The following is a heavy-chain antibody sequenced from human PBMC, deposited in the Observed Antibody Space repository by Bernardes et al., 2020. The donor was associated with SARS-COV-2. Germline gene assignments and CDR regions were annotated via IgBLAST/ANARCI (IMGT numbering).Heavy chain of an antibody. V-gene: IGHV3-73*01. Sequence: GGSLRLSCAASAFDISDFDIHWVSQASGIGLAWVGRIKTKLETYATAYAASVRGRFTLSTDDADNTAYLQMHSLKTEDTAVYYCIRRRNTFLHGMDGWGQGTTVTVSS. J-gene: IGHJ6*02. CDR3: IRRRNTFLHGMDG. CDR1: AFDISDFD. CDR2: IKTKLETYAT.